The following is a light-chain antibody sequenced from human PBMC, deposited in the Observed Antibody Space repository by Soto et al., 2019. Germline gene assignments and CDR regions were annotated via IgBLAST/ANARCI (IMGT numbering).Light chain of an antibody. J-gene: IGKJ3*01. CDR3: QKYGSSFT. CDR2: GAS. Sequence: EIVLTQSPGTLSLSPGERATLSCRASQSVSSSYLAWYQHKPGQGPRLLIYGASSRATGIPDRFSGSGSGTVFTLTISRLEPEDFALYYCQKYGSSFTFGPGTKVDIK. V-gene: IGKV3-20*01. CDR1: QSVSSSY.